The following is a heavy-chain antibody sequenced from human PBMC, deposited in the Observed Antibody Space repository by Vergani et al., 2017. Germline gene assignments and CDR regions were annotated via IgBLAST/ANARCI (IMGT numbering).Heavy chain of an antibody. D-gene: IGHD3-22*01. CDR3: ARSYDSSGYYFDY. V-gene: IGHV1-69*02. J-gene: IGHJ4*02. CDR1: GGTFSSYT. CDR2: IIPILGIA. Sequence: QVQLVQSGAEVKKPGSSVKVSCKASGGTFSSYTSSGVRQAPGQGLEWMGRIIPILGIANYAQKFQCRVTITEDKSTSTAYMELSSLGSEDTAVYYCARSYDSSGYYFDYWGQGTLVTVSS.